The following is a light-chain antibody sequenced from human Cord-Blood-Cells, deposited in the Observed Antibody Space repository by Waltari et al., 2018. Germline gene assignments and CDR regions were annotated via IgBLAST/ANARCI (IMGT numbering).Light chain of an antibody. V-gene: IGLV2-14*01. CDR1: SSDVGGYTY. CDR2: EVS. CDR3: SSYTSSSTV. Sequence: QSALTQPASVAGSPGQSITISCTGTSSDVGGYTYVSWYQQHPGKAPKLMIYEVSNRPSGVSNRFSGSKSGNPASLTISGLQAEDEADYYCSSYTSSSTVFGTGTKVTVL. J-gene: IGLJ1*01.